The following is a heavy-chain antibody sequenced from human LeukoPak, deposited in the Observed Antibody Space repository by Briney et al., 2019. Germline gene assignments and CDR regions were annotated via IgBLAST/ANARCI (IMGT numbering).Heavy chain of an antibody. CDR1: GFTVSSNY. J-gene: IGHJ4*02. CDR3: ASKGPQYTSSWYYFDY. Sequence: QPGGSLRLFCAASGFTVSSNYMSWVRQAPGKGLEWVSIIYSGGSTYYADSVKGRFTISRDNSKNTLYLQMNSLRAEDTAVYYCASKGPQYTSSWYYFDYWGQGTLVTVSS. D-gene: IGHD6-13*01. CDR2: IYSGGST. V-gene: IGHV3-66*02.